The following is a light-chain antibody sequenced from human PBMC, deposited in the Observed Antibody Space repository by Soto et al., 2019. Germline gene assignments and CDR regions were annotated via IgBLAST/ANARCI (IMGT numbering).Light chain of an antibody. CDR3: SSYVGSDVFV. CDR1: RRDVGGYNY. Sequence: QSVLTQPPSASGSPGQSVRISCTGTRRDVGGYNYVAWYQQHPGKAPKLMIYEVTKRPSGVPDRFSGSKSGNAAFLTVSGLDAGDDADYYCSSYVGSDVFVFGTGTKLTVL. CDR2: EVT. V-gene: IGLV2-8*01. J-gene: IGLJ1*01.